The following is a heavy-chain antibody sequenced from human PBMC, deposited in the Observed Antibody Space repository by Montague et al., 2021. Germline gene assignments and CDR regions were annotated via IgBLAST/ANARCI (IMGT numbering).Heavy chain of an antibody. D-gene: IGHD3-10*01. Sequence: SETLSLTCTVSGVSISSSNYQWGWIRQPPGKGPEWIGSIYYSGTTYYNPSLRSRVTISVDTSENQFSLKLNSVTAADTAFYYCTSKGWFWDYGLDIWGQGTMVTVSS. J-gene: IGHJ3*02. CDR2: IYYSGTT. CDR3: TSKGWFWDYGLDI. CDR1: GVSISSSNYQ. V-gene: IGHV4-39*01.